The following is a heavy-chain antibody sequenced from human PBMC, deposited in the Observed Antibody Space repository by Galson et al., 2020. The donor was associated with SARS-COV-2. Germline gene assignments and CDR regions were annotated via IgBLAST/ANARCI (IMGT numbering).Heavy chain of an antibody. CDR1: RYTITTNY. CDR3: ASNYESSGYYGQGY. D-gene: IGHD3-22*01. CDR2: INPSSGST. V-gene: IGHV1-46*03. J-gene: IGHJ4*02. Sequence: VSCSTCRYTITTNYMHWVRQPPRQGLEWMGIINPSSGSTTYAQKFQGRITTTRDTSTSTAYMERSSLRAEDTAVYYCASNYESSGYYGQGYWGQGNVVTVSS.